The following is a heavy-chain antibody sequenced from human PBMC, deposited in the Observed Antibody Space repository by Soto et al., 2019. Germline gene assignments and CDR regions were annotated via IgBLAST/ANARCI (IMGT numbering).Heavy chain of an antibody. J-gene: IGHJ5*02. CDR3: ARDRDGRFGELLSSNWFDP. CDR1: GFTFSSYS. CDR2: ISSSSSYI. Sequence: GGSLRLSCAASGFTFSSYSMNWVRQAPGKGLEWVSSISSSSSYIYYTDSVKGRFTISRDNAKNSLYLQMNSLRAEDTAVYYCARDRDGRFGELLSSNWFDPWGQGTLVTVSS. D-gene: IGHD3-10*01. V-gene: IGHV3-21*01.